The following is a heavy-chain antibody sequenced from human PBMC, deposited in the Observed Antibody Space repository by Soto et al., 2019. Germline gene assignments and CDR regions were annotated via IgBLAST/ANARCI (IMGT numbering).Heavy chain of an antibody. CDR1: GFTVSSND. CDR3: ARGVVSSGWYGGSDF. J-gene: IGHJ4*02. Sequence: EVQLVESGGGLVQPGGSLRLSCAASGFTVSSNDMSWVRQAPGKGLEWVSAIYGGGTTYHADSVKGRFTISRDTSKRILYLEMNSLRAEGTGVYYCARGVVSSGWYGGSDFWGQGNLVTVSS. CDR2: IYGGGTT. D-gene: IGHD6-19*01. V-gene: IGHV3-66*01.